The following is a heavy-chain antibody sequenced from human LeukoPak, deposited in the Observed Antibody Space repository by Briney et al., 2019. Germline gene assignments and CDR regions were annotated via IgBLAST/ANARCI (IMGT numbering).Heavy chain of an antibody. CDR3: ARVPAFYYGDYWTSSNYFDY. J-gene: IGHJ4*02. V-gene: IGHV4-4*02. CDR2: IFQSGRT. CDR1: GGSISSTHW. Sequence: PSGTLSLTCAVSGGSISSTHWWSWVRQPPGKGLEWLGEIFQSGRTNYNPSLKSRVTISIDKSRNQFSLNLSSVTAADTAVYYCARVPAFYYGDYWTSSNYFDYWGQGTLVTVSS. D-gene: IGHD4-17*01.